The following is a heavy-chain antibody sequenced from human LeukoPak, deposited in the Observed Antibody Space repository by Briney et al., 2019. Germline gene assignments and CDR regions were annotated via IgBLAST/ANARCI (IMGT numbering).Heavy chain of an antibody. V-gene: IGHV4-39*07. CDR2: IYYSGST. CDR3: ARDRGPFDY. J-gene: IGHJ4*02. CDR1: GGSISSSSYY. Sequence: SETLSLTCTVSGGSISSSSYYWGWIRQPPGKGLEWIGSIYYSGSTYYNPSLKSRVTMSVDTSKNQFSLKLSSVTAADTAVYYCARDRGPFDYWGQGTLVTVSS.